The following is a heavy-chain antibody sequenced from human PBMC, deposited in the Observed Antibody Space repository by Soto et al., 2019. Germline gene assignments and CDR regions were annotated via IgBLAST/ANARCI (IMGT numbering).Heavy chain of an antibody. CDR2: IYYTGNT. D-gene: IGHD2-2*01. CDR1: GGSISSDGYY. CDR3: ARVDTSYSFDP. V-gene: IGHV4-31*03. J-gene: IGHJ5*02. Sequence: VQLQESGPGLVKPSQTLSLTCTVSGGSISSDGYYWSWIRQHPGKGLEWIGYIYYTGNTYYNPSLKSRVTISVDMSKKQFSLKLRSVTGADTAVYYCARVDTSYSFDPWGQGTLVTVSS.